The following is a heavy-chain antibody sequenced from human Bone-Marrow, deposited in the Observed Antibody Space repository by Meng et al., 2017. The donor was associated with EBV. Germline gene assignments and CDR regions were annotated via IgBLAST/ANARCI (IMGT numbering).Heavy chain of an antibody. J-gene: IGHJ4*02. Sequence: QVQVGQVGAEVKKPGSSVKVSCKTSGGTFRSDAISWVRQAPGQGLEWMGGLIPLSDAPHYAQKFQGRVTITADESTSTHYLDLSGLRAEDTAVYYCASESGRGFTPDYWGQGTLVTVSS. CDR1: GGTFRSDA. CDR2: LIPLSDAP. CDR3: ASESGRGFTPDY. D-gene: IGHD3-10*01. V-gene: IGHV1-69*01.